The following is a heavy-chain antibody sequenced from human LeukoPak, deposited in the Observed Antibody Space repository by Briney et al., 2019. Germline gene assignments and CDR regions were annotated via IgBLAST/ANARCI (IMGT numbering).Heavy chain of an antibody. V-gene: IGHV3-33*01. CDR2: IWFDGSNK. Sequence: GGSLRLSCAASGFTFSVYGMHWVRQAPGKGLEWVAVIWFDGSNKYYEDSVKGRFTISRDNSKNTLYLQMNSLRADDAAVYYCARDVSPYGSGSYFDYWGQGTLVTVSS. J-gene: IGHJ4*02. D-gene: IGHD3-10*01. CDR3: ARDVSPYGSGSYFDY. CDR1: GFTFSVYG.